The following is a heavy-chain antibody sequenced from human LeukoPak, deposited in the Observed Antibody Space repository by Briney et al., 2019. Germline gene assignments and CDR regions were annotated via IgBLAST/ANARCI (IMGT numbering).Heavy chain of an antibody. Sequence: GGSLRLSCAASGFSFSVYYMAWVRQAPGKGLEWVGLSRNKENRYSTEYGASVKGRVTISRDDSKNLMYLVMKSLKSEDTAVYYCVREYFGGYDYWGQGTLVTVSS. CDR1: GFSFSVYY. V-gene: IGHV3-72*01. J-gene: IGHJ4*02. D-gene: IGHD2-15*01. CDR3: VREYFGGYDY. CDR2: SRNKENRYST.